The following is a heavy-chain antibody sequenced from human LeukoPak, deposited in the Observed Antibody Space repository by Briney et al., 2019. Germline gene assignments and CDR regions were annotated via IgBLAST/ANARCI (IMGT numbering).Heavy chain of an antibody. CDR1: GFTFSSYA. CDR2: ISGSGGST. J-gene: IGHJ4*02. D-gene: IGHD1-26*01. Sequence: GGSLRLSCAASGFTFSSYAMSWVRQAPGKGLEWVSAISGSGGSTYYADSVKGRFTISRDNSKNTLYLQMNSLRAEDTAVYYCAKRQRVYSGSYYAFDYWGQGTLVTVSS. V-gene: IGHV3-23*01. CDR3: AKRQRVYSGSYYAFDY.